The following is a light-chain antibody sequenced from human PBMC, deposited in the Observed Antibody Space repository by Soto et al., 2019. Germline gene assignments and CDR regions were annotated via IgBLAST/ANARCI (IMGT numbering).Light chain of an antibody. CDR3: QQYYTIPWT. CDR2: GAS. V-gene: IGKV4-1*01. J-gene: IGKJ1*01. Sequence: DIVMIQSPDSLAVSLGERATINCKSSQTLLYRSSKKNYLAWYHHKPGPPPNLLINGASTRESGVPDRFSGSESETDFTLTISSLQAEDVAVYYCQQYYTIPWTFGQGTRVEIK. CDR1: QTLLYRSSKKNY.